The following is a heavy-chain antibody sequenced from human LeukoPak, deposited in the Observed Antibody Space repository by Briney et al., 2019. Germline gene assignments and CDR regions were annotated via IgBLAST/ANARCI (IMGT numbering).Heavy chain of an antibody. CDR1: GFTFSSYA. CDR3: ARATGIAAPNDY. D-gene: IGHD6-13*01. CDR2: ISYDGSNK. J-gene: IGHJ4*02. Sequence: PGGSLRLSCAASGFTFSSYAMHWVRQAPGKGLEWVAVISYDGSNKYYADSVKGRFTISRDNSKNTLYLQMNSLRAEDTAVYYCARATGIAAPNDYWGQGTLVTVSS. V-gene: IGHV3-30-3*01.